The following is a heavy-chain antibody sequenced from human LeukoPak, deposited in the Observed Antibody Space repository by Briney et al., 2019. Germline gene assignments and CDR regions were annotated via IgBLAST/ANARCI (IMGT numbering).Heavy chain of an antibody. J-gene: IGHJ4*02. CDR2: IRYDGSNK. V-gene: IGHV3-30*02. D-gene: IGHD3-10*01. Sequence: QTGGSLRLSCAASGFTFSSYGMHWVRQAPGKGLEWVAFIRYDGSNKYYADSVKGRFTISRDNSKNTLYLQMNSLRAEDTAVYYCAKTRLRQLVGESPVWYFDYWGQGTLVTVSS. CDR3: AKTRLRQLVGESPVWYFDY. CDR1: GFTFSSYG.